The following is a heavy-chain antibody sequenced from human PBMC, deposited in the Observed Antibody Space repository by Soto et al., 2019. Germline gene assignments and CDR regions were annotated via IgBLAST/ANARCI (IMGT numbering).Heavy chain of an antibody. Sequence: GGSLRLSCAASGFTFSSYAMSWVRQAPGKGLEWVSAISGSGGSTYYADSVKGRFTISRDNSKNTLYLQMNSLRAEDTAVYYCAKDWGSCGGDCSPYYFDYWGQGTLVTVSS. CDR1: GFTFSSYA. CDR2: ISGSGGST. D-gene: IGHD2-21*02. V-gene: IGHV3-23*01. CDR3: AKDWGSCGGDCSPYYFDY. J-gene: IGHJ4*02.